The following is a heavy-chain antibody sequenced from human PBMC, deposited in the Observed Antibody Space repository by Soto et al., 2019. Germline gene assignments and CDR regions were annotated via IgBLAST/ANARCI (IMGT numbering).Heavy chain of an antibody. Sequence: QVQLQESGPGLVKPSETLSLTCIVSGGAVSSGNSYWNWIRQPPGKGLEWIAFIYNSGSTNYNPSLKCRVTISVDTSKNQFSLKVNSMTAADTAVYYCARWYYYYRMHAWGKGTTVIVSS. J-gene: IGHJ6*04. CDR3: ARWYYYYRMHA. V-gene: IGHV4-61*01. CDR2: IYNSGST. CDR1: GGAVSSGNSY.